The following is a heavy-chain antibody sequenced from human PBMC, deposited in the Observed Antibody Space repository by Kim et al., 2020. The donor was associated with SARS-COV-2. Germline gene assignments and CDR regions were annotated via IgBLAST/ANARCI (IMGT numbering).Heavy chain of an antibody. J-gene: IGHJ3*02. D-gene: IGHD1-26*01. V-gene: IGHV1-69*01. Sequence: AQKFQGRVTITADESTSTAYMELSSLRSEDTAVYYCARVREWELHDAFDIWGQGTMVTVSS. CDR3: ARVREWELHDAFDI.